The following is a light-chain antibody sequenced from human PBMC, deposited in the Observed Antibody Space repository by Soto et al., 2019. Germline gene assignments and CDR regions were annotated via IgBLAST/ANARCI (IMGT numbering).Light chain of an antibody. CDR1: RDVVSD. J-gene: IGKJ1*01. CDR2: AAS. Sequence: TQMSQSPVSLSASEGEKIIITCRASRDVVSDVSWYQQKPGQAPKLVIYAASNLYTGVPSRFSGRRSGTEFTLTISSLQPEDFASYYCLQDYGDSWPFGQGTK. CDR3: LQDYGDSWP. V-gene: IGKV1-6*01.